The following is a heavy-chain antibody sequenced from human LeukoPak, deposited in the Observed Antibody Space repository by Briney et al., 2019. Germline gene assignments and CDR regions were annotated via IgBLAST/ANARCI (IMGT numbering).Heavy chain of an antibody. CDR2: IIPIFGTS. J-gene: IGHJ4*02. Sequence: ASVKVSCKTVGGNFRKYSISWVRQAPGQGLEWMGGIIPIFGTSNYAQKFQGRVTITTDESTSTAYMELISLRSEDTTVYYCSRGEPPPVWTPVTGTRFDYWGQGTLVTVSS. D-gene: IGHD6-19*01. CDR3: SRGEPPPVWTPVTGTRFDY. V-gene: IGHV1-69*05. CDR1: GGNFRKYS.